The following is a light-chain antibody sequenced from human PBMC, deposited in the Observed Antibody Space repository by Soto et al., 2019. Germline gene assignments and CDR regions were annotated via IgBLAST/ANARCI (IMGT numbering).Light chain of an antibody. CDR1: QDITNY. CDR3: QQYDNLPFT. CDR2: DAS. V-gene: IGKV1-33*01. Sequence: DIRMTQSPSSLSASVGDRVTITCQASQDITNYLSWYQQKPGKAPELLIYDASNLETGVPSRFSGSGSGTDFTFTISSLQPEDTATYYCQQYDNLPFTFGPGTKVDIK. J-gene: IGKJ3*01.